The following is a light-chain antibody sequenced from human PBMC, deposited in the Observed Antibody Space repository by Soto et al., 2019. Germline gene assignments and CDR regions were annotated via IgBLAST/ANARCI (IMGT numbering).Light chain of an antibody. CDR2: GAS. J-gene: IGKJ3*01. CDR1: QSVSSN. Sequence: DIVMTQSPATLSVSPGERATLSCRASQSVSSNLAWYQQKPGQAPRLLIYGASTRATGIPARFSGSGSGTEFTLTISSLQSEDFAVYYGQQYNNWPPFTFGPGTKVDIK. V-gene: IGKV3-15*01. CDR3: QQYNNWPPFT.